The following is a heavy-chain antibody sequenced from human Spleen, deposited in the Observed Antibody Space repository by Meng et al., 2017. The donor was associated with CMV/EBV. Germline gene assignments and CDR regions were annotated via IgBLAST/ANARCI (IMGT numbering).Heavy chain of an antibody. Sequence: VAGWSISSNNYYWGWIRQPPGKGLEWIGSISYSGSTYYDPSLKSRITISVDTSKNQFSLKLSSVTATDTAVYYCARHDYGDPRHFQHWGQGTLVTVSS. J-gene: IGHJ1*01. CDR1: GWSISSNNYY. CDR3: ARHDYGDPRHFQH. D-gene: IGHD4-17*01. CDR2: ISYSGST. V-gene: IGHV4-39*01.